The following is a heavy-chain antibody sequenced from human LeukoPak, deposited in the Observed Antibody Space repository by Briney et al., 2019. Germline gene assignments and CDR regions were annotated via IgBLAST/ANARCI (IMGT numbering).Heavy chain of an antibody. D-gene: IGHD4-17*01. J-gene: IGHJ2*01. CDR3: AAGPGYGDYSSYWYFDL. CDR1: GASIRSFY. V-gene: IGHV4-59*01. Sequence: SETLSLTCTVSGASIRSFYWSWIRQPPGKGLEWIGYIHYSGSTNNNPSLKSRVTISLDTSKNQFSLKLSSVTAADTAVYYCAAGPGYGDYSSYWYFDLWGRGTLVTVSS. CDR2: IHYSGST.